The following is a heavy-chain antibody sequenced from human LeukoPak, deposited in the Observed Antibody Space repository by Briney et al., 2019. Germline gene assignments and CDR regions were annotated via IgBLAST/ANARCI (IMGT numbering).Heavy chain of an antibody. Sequence: GGSLRLSCAASGFTFGTYAMSWVRQAPGKGLEWISAISGSGGSTYYADSVKGRFTISRDNSKNTLYLQMNSLRAEDTAVYYCAKDGGYSGPFDYWGQGTLVTVSS. J-gene: IGHJ4*02. D-gene: IGHD5-12*01. V-gene: IGHV3-23*01. CDR1: GFTFGTYA. CDR2: ISGSGGST. CDR3: AKDGGYSGPFDY.